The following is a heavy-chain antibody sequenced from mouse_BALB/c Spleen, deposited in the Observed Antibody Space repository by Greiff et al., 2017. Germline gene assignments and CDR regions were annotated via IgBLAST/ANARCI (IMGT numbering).Heavy chain of an antibody. Sequence: VQLQESGPGLVQPSQSLSITCTVSGFSLTSYGVHWVRQSPGKGLEWLGVIWSGGSTDYNAAFISRLSISKDNSKSQVFFKMNSLQANDTAIYYCARIYYDYGVDYWGQGTTLTVSS. CDR2: IWSGGST. CDR1: GFSLTSYG. J-gene: IGHJ2*01. CDR3: ARIYYDYGVDY. V-gene: IGHV2-2*02. D-gene: IGHD2-4*01.